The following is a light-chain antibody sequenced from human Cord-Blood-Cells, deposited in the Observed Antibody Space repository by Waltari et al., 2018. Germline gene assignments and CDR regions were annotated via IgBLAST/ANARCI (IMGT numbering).Light chain of an antibody. CDR3: SSYTSSSTLV. CDR1: SSDVRGYNY. V-gene: IGLV2-14*01. Sequence: QSALTQPASVSGSPGQSITISCTGTSSDVRGYNYVSWYQQHPGKAPKLMIYDVSKRPSGVSNRFSGSKSGNTASLTISGLQAEDEADYYCSSYTSSSTLVFGTGTKVTVL. CDR2: DVS. J-gene: IGLJ1*01.